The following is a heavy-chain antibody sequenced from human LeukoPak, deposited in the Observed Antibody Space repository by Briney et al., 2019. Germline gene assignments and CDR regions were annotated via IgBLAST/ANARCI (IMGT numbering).Heavy chain of an antibody. Sequence: PSETLSLTCIVSGGSISVTNYYWVWIRQPPGKGLEWIGSLYHPDSTYYNPSLKSRVTMSVDTSRNQFSLRFSFVTAADTAVYFCARQYDSYLYYYLDLWGTGTTVTVSS. CDR1: GGSISVTNYY. V-gene: IGHV4-39*01. J-gene: IGHJ6*03. CDR2: LYHPDST. CDR3: ARQYDSYLYYYLDL.